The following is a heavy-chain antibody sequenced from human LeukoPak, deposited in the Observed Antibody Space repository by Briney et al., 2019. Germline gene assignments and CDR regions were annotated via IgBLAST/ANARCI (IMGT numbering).Heavy chain of an antibody. Sequence: PGGSLRLSCAASGFTFSSYGMHWVRQAPGKGLEWVAFIRYDGSNKYYADSVKGRFTISRDNSKNTLYLQMNSLRAEGTAVYYCAKDYYDSSGYCCYLCWGWGTLVTVS. V-gene: IGHV3-30*02. CDR1: GFTFSSYG. D-gene: IGHD3-22*01. CDR3: AKDYYDSSGYCCYLC. J-gene: IGHJ4*02. CDR2: IRYDGSNK.